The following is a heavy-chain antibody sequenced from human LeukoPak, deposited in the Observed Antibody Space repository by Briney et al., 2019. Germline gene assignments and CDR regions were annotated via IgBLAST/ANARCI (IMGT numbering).Heavy chain of an antibody. Sequence: ASVKLSCQASGYTFTGQYLHWVRQAPGEGLEWIGCITPNSGGTNYAQNFQGRVTMTMYTAITTGYMELSRLRSDDTGVYYCETGSGTYSPDYWGQGNLVTVSS. J-gene: IGHJ4*02. CDR2: ITPNSGGT. CDR1: GYTFTGQY. CDR3: ETGSGTYSPDY. D-gene: IGHD3-10*01. V-gene: IGHV1-2*02.